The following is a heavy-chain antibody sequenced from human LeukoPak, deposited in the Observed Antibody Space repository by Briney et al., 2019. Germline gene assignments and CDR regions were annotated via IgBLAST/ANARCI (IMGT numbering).Heavy chain of an antibody. CDR1: GYTFTSYG. J-gene: IGHJ4*02. V-gene: IGHV1-18*01. CDR2: ISAYNGNT. CDR3: ARDGEQYQLPSSPDY. Sequence: ASVKVSCKASGYTFTSYGISWVRQAPGQGLEWMGWISAYNGNTNYAQKFQGRVTMTRDMSTSTVYMELSSLRSEDTAVYYCARDGEQYQLPSSPDYWGQGTLVTVSS. D-gene: IGHD2-2*01.